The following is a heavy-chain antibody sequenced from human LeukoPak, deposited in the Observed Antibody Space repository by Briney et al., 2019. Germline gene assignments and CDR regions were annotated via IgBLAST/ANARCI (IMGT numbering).Heavy chain of an antibody. CDR3: ARGSNSRGNYFYYYMDV. Sequence: GGSLILSCAASGFTFSSYEMNWVRQAPGKGLEWVSYISSSGSTIYYADSVKGRFTISRDNAKNSLYLQMNSLRAEDTAVYYCARGSNSRGNYFYYYMDVWGKGTTVTISS. V-gene: IGHV3-48*03. CDR1: GFTFSSYE. J-gene: IGHJ6*03. CDR2: ISSSGSTI. D-gene: IGHD3-10*01.